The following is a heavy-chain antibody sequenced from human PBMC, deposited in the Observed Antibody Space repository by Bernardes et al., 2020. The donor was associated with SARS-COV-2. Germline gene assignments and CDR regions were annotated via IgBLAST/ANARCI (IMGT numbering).Heavy chain of an antibody. CDR3: ARGRPSYIWNAFDY. CDR2: ITAYNGNT. J-gene: IGHJ4*02. CDR1: GYTFTSHG. D-gene: IGHD1-20*01. V-gene: IGHV1-18*01. Sequence: ASVKVSCKAAGYTFTSHGICWVRQAPGQGLEWMGCITAYNGNTAYAQTLQGRVTMTTDTSTSTAYLELTSLRSDDTAVYYCARGRPSYIWNAFDYWGQGTLVSVSS.